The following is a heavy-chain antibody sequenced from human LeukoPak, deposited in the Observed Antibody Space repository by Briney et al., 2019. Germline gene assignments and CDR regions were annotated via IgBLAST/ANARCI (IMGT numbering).Heavy chain of an antibody. CDR3: ARTTEGGYSYGYFYYYYMDV. V-gene: IGHV4-61*01. J-gene: IGHJ6*03. Sequence: SETLSLTCTVSGDSISSSSSYWSWIRQPPGKGLEWIGYIYYSGSTNYKSSLKSRVTISVDTSKNQFSLKLSSVTAADTAVYYCARTTEGGYSYGYFYYYYMDVWGKGTTVTISS. CDR2: IYYSGST. D-gene: IGHD5-18*01. CDR1: GDSISSSSSY.